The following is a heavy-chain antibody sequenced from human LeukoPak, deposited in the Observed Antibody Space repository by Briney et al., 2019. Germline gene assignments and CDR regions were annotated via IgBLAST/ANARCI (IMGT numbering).Heavy chain of an antibody. CDR2: IYYSGST. D-gene: IGHD4/OR15-4a*01. V-gene: IGHV4-59*08. J-gene: IGHJ6*02. CDR1: GGSISRYY. Sequence: SETLSLTCTVSGGSISRYYWSWIRQPPGKGLEWIGYIYYSGSTNYNPSLKSRVTISVDTSKNQFSLKLSSVTAADTAVYYCARGASPAPYYYYGMDVWGQGTTVTVSS. CDR3: ARGASPAPYYYYGMDV.